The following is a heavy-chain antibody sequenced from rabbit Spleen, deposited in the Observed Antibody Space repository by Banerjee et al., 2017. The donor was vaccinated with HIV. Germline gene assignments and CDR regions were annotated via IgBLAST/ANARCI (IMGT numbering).Heavy chain of an antibody. J-gene: IGHJ4*01. CDR2: IYNGDGRT. CDR1: GFSFSSYW. D-gene: IGHD3-1*01. V-gene: IGHV1S47*01. Sequence: QEQLVESGGGLVKPEGSLTLSCKASGFSFSSYWIWWVRQAPGKGPEWIACIYNGDGRTYYATWVNGRFTISSHDAQNTLYLQLNSLTAADTAAYFCVRDTWHFNLWGQGTLVTVS. CDR3: VRDTWHFNL.